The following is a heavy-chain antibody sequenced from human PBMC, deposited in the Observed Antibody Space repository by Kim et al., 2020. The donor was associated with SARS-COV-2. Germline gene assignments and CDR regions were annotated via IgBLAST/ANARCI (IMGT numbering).Heavy chain of an antibody. D-gene: IGHD3-22*01. J-gene: IGHJ1*01. V-gene: IGHV3-30*07. Sequence: ADPVKGRLIISRDHSKNTLYLQMTSLRAEDTAVYYCATVVFYYDAGYFKNWGQGTLVIVSS. CDR3: ATVVFYYDAGYFKN.